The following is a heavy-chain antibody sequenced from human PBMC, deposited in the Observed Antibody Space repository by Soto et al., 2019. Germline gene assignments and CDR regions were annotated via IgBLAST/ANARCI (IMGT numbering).Heavy chain of an antibody. CDR1: GYTFTRYG. Sequence: GASVKVSCKASGYTFTRYGISWVRQAPGQGLEWMGWISAYNGNTNYAQKLQGRVTMTTDTSTSTAYMELRSLRSDDTAVYYCARPRQSQLLLDAFDIWGQGTMVTVSS. D-gene: IGHD2-2*01. CDR3: ARPRQSQLLLDAFDI. J-gene: IGHJ3*02. V-gene: IGHV1-18*01. CDR2: ISAYNGNT.